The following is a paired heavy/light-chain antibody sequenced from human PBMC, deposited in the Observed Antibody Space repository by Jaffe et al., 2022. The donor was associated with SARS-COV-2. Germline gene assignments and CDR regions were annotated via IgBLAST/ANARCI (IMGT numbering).Heavy chain of an antibody. J-gene: IGHJ4*02. CDR3: ASEVGSCRGGACHSKYYFDY. CDR2: THHSGST. V-gene: IGHV4-39*01. D-gene: IGHD2-15*01. Sequence: QLQLQESGPGLVKPSETLSLTCTVSGGSISTSSYYWGWLRQPPGRGLEWIVTTHHSGSTYYNSALKSRLTISVDTSKSQLSLKLTSVTAADTAVYYCASEVGSCRGGACHSKYYFDYWGQGALVTVSS. CDR1: GGSISTSSYY.
Light chain of an antibody. CDR2: GNN. V-gene: IGLV1-40*01. Sequence: QSVLTQPPSVSGAPGQRVTISCTGSISNIGANYDVHWYQHLPGTAPKLLIYGNNNRPSGVPDRFSGSKSGTSASLAISGLQAEDEADYYCQSYDSSLNAYVFGTGTKVTVL. CDR3: QSYDSSLNAYV. CDR1: ISNIGANYD. J-gene: IGLJ1*01.